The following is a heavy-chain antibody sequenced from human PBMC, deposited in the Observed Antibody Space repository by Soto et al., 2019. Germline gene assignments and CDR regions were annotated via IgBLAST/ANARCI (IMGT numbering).Heavy chain of an antibody. CDR2: IYYSGST. D-gene: IGHD6-19*01. CDR3: ARREWLVNFDY. Sequence: QLQLQESGPGLVKPSETLSLTCTVSGGSISSSSYYWGWIRQPPGKGLEWIGSIYYSGSTYYNPSLKSRVTMSVDTSKNQFSLKLSSVTAADTAVYYCARREWLVNFDYWGQGTLVTVSS. CDR1: GGSISSSSYY. J-gene: IGHJ4*02. V-gene: IGHV4-39*01.